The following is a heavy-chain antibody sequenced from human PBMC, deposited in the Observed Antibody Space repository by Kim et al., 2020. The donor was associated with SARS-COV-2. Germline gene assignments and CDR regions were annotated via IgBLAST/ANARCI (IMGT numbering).Heavy chain of an antibody. CDR3: ARDSKKYDDFYFDY. V-gene: IGHV3-33*01. D-gene: IGHD1-1*01. J-gene: IGHJ4*02. Sequence: YAVSVKGRFTFSRDNSKNTLYQQMNSLRAEDTAVYYCARDSKKYDDFYFDYWGQGTLVTVSS.